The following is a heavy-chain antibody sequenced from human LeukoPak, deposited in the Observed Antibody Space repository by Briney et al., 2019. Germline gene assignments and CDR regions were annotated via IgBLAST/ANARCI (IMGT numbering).Heavy chain of an antibody. D-gene: IGHD3-10*01. J-gene: IGHJ4*02. CDR2: IRSKTNNYAT. Sequence: GGSLRLSCAASGFTFSGSALHWVRQASGKGLEWIGRIRSKTNNYATTYAASVTGRFTISRDDSKNTAYLQMDSLKTEDTAVYYCTGNYYGSGSYADFDYWGQGTLVTVSS. CDR3: TGNYYGSGSYADFDY. CDR1: GFTFSGSA. V-gene: IGHV3-73*01.